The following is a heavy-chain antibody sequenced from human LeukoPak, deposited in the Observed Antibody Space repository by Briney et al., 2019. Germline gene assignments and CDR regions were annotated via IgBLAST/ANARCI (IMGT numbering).Heavy chain of an antibody. CDR2: IYTSGST. V-gene: IGHV4-61*02. D-gene: IGHD6-6*01. Sequence: PSETLSLTCTVSGGSISSGSYYWSWIRQPAGKGLEWIGRIYTSGSTNYNPSLKSRVTISVDTSKNQFSLKLSSVTAADTAVYYCARLSIAARPRDYWGQGTLVTVSS. CDR3: ARLSIAARPRDY. J-gene: IGHJ4*02. CDR1: GGSISSGSYY.